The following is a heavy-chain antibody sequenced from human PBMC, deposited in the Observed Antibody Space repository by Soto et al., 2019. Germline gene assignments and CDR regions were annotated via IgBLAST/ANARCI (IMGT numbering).Heavy chain of an antibody. V-gene: IGHV2-5*02. CDR1: GFSLRTSGVG. CDR2: IYWDDDK. J-gene: IGHJ3*01. Sequence: QITLKESGPTLVKPTQTLTLTCMFSGFSLRTSGVGVGWIRQAPGKSPEWLALIYWDDDKRYSPSLRSRLTLTKDTSIHLVVLTMTNMDPVDTATYYCAHRRARKAARDDAYDVWGQGTLVVVSS. D-gene: IGHD6-6*01. CDR3: AHRRARKAARDDAYDV.